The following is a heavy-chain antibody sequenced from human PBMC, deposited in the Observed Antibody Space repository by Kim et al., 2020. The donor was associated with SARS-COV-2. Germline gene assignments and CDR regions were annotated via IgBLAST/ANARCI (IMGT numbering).Heavy chain of an antibody. CDR2: IYYTGST. V-gene: IGHV4-39*01. D-gene: IGHD1-26*01. CDR3: VRLRDYYQTQVFDY. J-gene: IGHJ4*02. Sequence: SETLSLTCTVSGASISSSTYSWGWIRQPPGKGLDCIGNIYYTGSTYYNPSLKSRVTISVDTSKSQFSLKLSSVTAADTAVYYCVRLRDYYQTQVFDYWGQGALVTVSS. CDR1: GASISSSTYS.